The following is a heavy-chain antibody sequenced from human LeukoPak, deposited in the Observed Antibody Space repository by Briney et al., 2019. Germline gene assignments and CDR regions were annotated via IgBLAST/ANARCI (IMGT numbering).Heavy chain of an antibody. J-gene: IGHJ3*02. CDR3: ARGGYNYGYAFDI. D-gene: IGHD5-24*01. V-gene: IGHV3-7*02. Sequence: PGGSLRLSCTASGFTFSSYWMSWVRQAPGKGLEWVANIQQDGSEQYYVDSVKGRFTISRDNAKNSLFLQMNSLRAEDTAVYYCARGGYNYGYAFDIWGQGTMVTASS. CDR1: GFTFSSYW. CDR2: IQQDGSEQ.